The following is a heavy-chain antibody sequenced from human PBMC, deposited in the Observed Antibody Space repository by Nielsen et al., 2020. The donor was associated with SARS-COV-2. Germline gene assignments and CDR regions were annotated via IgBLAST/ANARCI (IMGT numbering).Heavy chain of an antibody. V-gene: IGHV1-24*01. CDR3: ATSDFTIIPLF. J-gene: IGHJ6*02. CDR1: GYSLTEIS. Sequence: ASVKACKVSGYSLTEISMHWVRQAPGKGLEWMGSFDPEDGEIIYAQKFEGRVTMTEDTSTDTAYMELRSLRSEDTAVYYCATSDFTIIPLFWGQGTAVTVSS. CDR2: FDPEDGEI. D-gene: IGHD3-3*01.